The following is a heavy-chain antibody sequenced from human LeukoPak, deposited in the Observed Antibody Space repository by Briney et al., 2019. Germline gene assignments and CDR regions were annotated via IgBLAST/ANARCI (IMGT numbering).Heavy chain of an antibody. CDR3: AKDRYSSGWYIRAGY. CDR1: GDSISSYH. Sequence: TPSETLSLTCTVSGDSISSYHWSWIRQPPGKGLEWIGYIYYSGSTNYNPSLKSRVTIAVDTAKNQCSLTLSSVTAADTAVYYCAKDRYSSGWYIRAGYWGRGTLVTVSS. J-gene: IGHJ4*02. V-gene: IGHV4-59*01. CDR2: IYYSGST. D-gene: IGHD6-19*01.